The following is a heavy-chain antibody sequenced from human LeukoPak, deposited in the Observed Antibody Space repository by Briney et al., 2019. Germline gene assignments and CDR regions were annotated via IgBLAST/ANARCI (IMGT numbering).Heavy chain of an antibody. CDR2: IKSDGSST. CDR1: GFSFSSYW. V-gene: IGHV3-74*01. J-gene: IGHJ3*02. CDR3: ARDYYDSSGYYYKDAFDS. Sequence: TGGSLRLSCAASGFSFSSYWLHWVRQAPGKGLVWVSHIKSDGSSTSYADSVKGRFTISRDNAKNTLYLQMNSLRAEDTAVYYCARDYYDSSGYYYKDAFDSWGQGTMVTVSS. D-gene: IGHD3-22*01.